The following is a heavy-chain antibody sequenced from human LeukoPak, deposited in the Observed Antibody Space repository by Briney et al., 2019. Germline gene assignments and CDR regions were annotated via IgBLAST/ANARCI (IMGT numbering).Heavy chain of an antibody. J-gene: IGHJ4*02. V-gene: IGHV1-69*06. Sequence: SVKVSCKASGGTFSSYAISWVRQAPGQGLEWMGGIIPIFGTANYAQKFQGRVTITADKSTSTAYMELSSLRSEDTAVYYCARGERSSSWYLYYFDYWGQGTLVTVSS. CDR3: ARGERSSSWYLYYFDY. CDR1: GGTFSSYA. D-gene: IGHD6-13*01. CDR2: IIPIFGTA.